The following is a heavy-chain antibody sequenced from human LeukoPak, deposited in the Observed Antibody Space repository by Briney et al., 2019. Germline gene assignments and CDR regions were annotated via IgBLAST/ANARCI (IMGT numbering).Heavy chain of an antibody. V-gene: IGHV1-2*02. CDR2: INPNSGGS. D-gene: IGHD6-13*01. CDR3: ARGDSGPYRQQLVQPPDY. CDR1: GYTFTGYF. J-gene: IGHJ4*02. Sequence: ASVKDSCKASGYTFTGYFMHWVRQAPGQGLEWMGWINPNSGGSNYAQKFQGGVTMTRDTSISTAYMELSRLRSDDTAVYYCARGDSGPYRQQLVQPPDYWGQGTLVTVSS.